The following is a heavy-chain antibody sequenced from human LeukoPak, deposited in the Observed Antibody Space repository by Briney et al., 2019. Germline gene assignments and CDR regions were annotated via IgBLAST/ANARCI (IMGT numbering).Heavy chain of an antibody. Sequence: PGGSLRLSCAASGFTFDDYAMHWVRQAPGKGLEWVSGISWNSGSIGYADSVKGRFTISRDNAKNSLYLQMNSLRAEDTALYYCAKTTTVTSGSYYYYGMDVWGQGTTVTGSS. V-gene: IGHV3-9*01. J-gene: IGHJ6*02. CDR3: AKTTTVTSGSYYYYGMDV. D-gene: IGHD4-17*01. CDR2: ISWNSGSI. CDR1: GFTFDDYA.